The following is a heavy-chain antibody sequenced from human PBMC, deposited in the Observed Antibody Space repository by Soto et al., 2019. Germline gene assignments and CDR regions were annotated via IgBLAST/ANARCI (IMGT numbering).Heavy chain of an antibody. V-gene: IGHV4-39*01. CDR1: GGSISSSNYY. CDR2: IYYSGST. Sequence: SETLSLTCTVSGGSISSSNYYWGWIRQPPGKGLEWIGSIYYSGSTHYNSSLRGRVTISVDTSKKQFSLRLSSVTAADTAVYYCASAFEYQGAFDIWGQGTMVTVSS. CDR3: ASAFEYQGAFDI. J-gene: IGHJ3*02. D-gene: IGHD2-2*01.